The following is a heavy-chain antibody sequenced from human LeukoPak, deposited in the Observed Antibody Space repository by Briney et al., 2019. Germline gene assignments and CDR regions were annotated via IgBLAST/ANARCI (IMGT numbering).Heavy chain of an antibody. V-gene: IGHV4-39*01. J-gene: IGHJ3*02. D-gene: IGHD1-26*01. CDR2: IYYSGST. CDR3: ASGVGATDAFDI. CDR1: GGSISSSSYY. Sequence: SGTLSLTCTVSGGSISSSSYYWGWIRQPPGKGLEWIGSIYYSGSTYYNPSLKSRVTISVDTSKNQFSLKLSSVTAADTAVYYCASGVGATDAFDIWGQGTMVTVSS.